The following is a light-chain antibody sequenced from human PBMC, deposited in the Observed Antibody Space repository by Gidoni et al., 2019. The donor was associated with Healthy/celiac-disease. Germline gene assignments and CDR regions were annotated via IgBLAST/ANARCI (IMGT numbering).Light chain of an antibody. CDR2: VAS. CDR3: QQYGSAPLT. V-gene: IGKV3-20*01. CDR1: ESVRSDY. J-gene: IGKJ4*01. Sequence: EIVLTQSPGTLSLSPGERATLSCRASESVRSDYLAWYQQKPGQAPRLLIYVASSRATGIPDRFSASGSGTDFTLTISRLEAEDFAVYYCQQYGSAPLTFGGGTKVEIK.